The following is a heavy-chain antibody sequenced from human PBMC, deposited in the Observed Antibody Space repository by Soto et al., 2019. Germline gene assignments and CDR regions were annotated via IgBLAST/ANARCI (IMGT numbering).Heavy chain of an antibody. D-gene: IGHD2-2*01. CDR1: GFTFTSSA. CDR2: IVVGSGNT. Sequence: SVKVSCKASGFTFTSSAVQWVRQARGQHLEWIGWIVVGSGNTNYAQKFQERVTITRDMSTSTAYMELSSLRSEDTAVYYCAADLVPAAAMPIDYWGQGTLVTVSS. CDR3: AADLVPAAAMPIDY. J-gene: IGHJ4*02. V-gene: IGHV1-58*01.